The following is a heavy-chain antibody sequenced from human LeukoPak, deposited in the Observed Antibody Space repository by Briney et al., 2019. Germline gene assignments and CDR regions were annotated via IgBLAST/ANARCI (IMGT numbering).Heavy chain of an antibody. D-gene: IGHD6-6*01. CDR2: IYSGGST. CDR3: ARGEWSSSPFDY. CDR1: GDSFSYFY. Sequence: ETLSLTCTVSGDSFSYFYWSWIRQPPGKGLEWVSVIYSGGSTYYADSVKGRFTISRDNSKNTLYLQMNSLRAEDTAVYYCARGEWSSSPFDYWGQGILVTVSS. J-gene: IGHJ4*02. V-gene: IGHV3-66*01.